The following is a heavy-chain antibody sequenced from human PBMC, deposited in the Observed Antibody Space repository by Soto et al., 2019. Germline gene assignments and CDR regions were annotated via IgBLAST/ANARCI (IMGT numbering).Heavy chain of an antibody. CDR3: ARIKKRIQLWFVYYFDY. J-gene: IGHJ4*02. Sequence: QLQLQESGPGLVKPSETLSLTCTVSGGSISSSSYYWGWIRQPPGKGLEWIGCIYYSGSTYYNPSLKSRVTISVDKSKNQFSLKLSSVTAADTALYYCARIKKRIQLWFVYYFDYWGQGTLVTVSS. V-gene: IGHV4-39*01. D-gene: IGHD5-18*01. CDR2: IYYSGST. CDR1: GGSISSSSYY.